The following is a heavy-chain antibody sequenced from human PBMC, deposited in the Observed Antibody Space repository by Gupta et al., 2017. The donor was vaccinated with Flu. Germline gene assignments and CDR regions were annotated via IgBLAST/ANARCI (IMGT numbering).Heavy chain of an antibody. CDR3: ARGGSSSWLWGPHLGWFDP. D-gene: IGHD6-13*01. CDR2: INHSGST. J-gene: IGHJ5*02. V-gene: IGHV4-34*01. CDR1: GGSFSGYY. Sequence: QVQLQQWGAGLLKPSETLSLTCAVYGGSFSGYYWSWIRQPPGKGLEWIGEINHSGSTNYNPSLKSRVTISVDTSKNQFSLKLSSVTAADTAVYYCARGGSSSWLWGPHLGWFDPWGQGTLVTVSS.